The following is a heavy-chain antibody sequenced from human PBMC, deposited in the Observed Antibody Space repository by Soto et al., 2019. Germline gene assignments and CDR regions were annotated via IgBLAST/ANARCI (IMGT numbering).Heavy chain of an antibody. CDR1: GDSINNYY. D-gene: IGHD2-2*01. CDR2: IYYSGST. J-gene: IGHJ6*02. Sequence: SETLSLTCTVSGDSINNYYWNWIRQPPGKGLEWIGHIYYSGSTIYNPSLKSRVTISVDMSKNQFSLKLTSVTAADTAVYYCARDGHQLLSYYYYGMDVWGQGTTVTVSS. CDR3: ARDGHQLLSYYYYGMDV. V-gene: IGHV4-59*08.